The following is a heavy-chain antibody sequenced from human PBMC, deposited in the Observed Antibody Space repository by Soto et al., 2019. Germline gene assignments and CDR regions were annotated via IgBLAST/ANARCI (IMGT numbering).Heavy chain of an antibody. CDR3: ARDWWARVLAVAGPASHYYYYGMDV. V-gene: IGHV3-33*01. CDR1: GFTFSSYG. CDR2: IWYDGSNK. D-gene: IGHD6-19*01. Sequence: GGSLRLSCAASGFTFSSYGMHWVRQAPGKGLEWVAVIWYDGSNKYYADSVKGRFTISRDNSKNTLYLQMNSLRAEDTAVYYCARDWWARVLAVAGPASHYYYYGMDVWGQGTTVTVSS. J-gene: IGHJ6*02.